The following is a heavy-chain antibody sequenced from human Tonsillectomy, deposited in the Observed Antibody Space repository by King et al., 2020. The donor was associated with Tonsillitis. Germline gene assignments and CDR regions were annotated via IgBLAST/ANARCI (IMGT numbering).Heavy chain of an antibody. Sequence: QLVQSGAEVKKPGESLKISCKGSGYSFTSYWIGWVRQMPGKGLEWMGIIYPGDSDTRYSPSFQGQVTTSADKSLSTAYLQWSSLEASDTAMYYCARTRHCGGDCFSHYYFDYWGQGTLVTVSS. V-gene: IGHV5-51*01. CDR1: GYSFTSYW. CDR2: IYPGDSDT. D-gene: IGHD2-21*02. CDR3: ARTRHCGGDCFSHYYFDY. J-gene: IGHJ4*02.